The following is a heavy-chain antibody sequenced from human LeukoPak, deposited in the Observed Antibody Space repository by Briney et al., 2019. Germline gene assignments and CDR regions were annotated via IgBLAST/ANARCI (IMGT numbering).Heavy chain of an antibody. CDR3: AKGGLFGVEGFDY. Sequence: PGGSLRLSCGASGFTFSSYAMSWVRQAPGKGLEWVSAISGSGGSTYYADSVKGRFTISRDNSKNTLCLQMNSLRAEDTAVYYYAKGGLFGVEGFDYWGQGTLVTVSS. J-gene: IGHJ4*02. CDR1: GFTFSSYA. CDR2: ISGSGGST. V-gene: IGHV3-23*01. D-gene: IGHD3-3*01.